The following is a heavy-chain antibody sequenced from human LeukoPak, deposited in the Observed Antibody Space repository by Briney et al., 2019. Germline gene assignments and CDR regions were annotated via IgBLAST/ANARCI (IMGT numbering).Heavy chain of an antibody. J-gene: IGHJ4*02. D-gene: IGHD2-21*01. Sequence: GASVKVSCKASGYTFSSYAISWVRQAPGQGLEWMGGIIPIFGTANYAQKFQGRVTITTDESTSTAYMELSSLRSEDTAVYYCASGGGERGPIDYWGQGTLVTVSS. V-gene: IGHV1-69*05. CDR3: ASGGGERGPIDY. CDR2: IIPIFGTA. CDR1: GYTFSSYA.